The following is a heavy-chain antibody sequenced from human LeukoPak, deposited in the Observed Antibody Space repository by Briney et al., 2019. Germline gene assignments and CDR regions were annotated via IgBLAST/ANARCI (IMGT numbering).Heavy chain of an antibody. CDR3: ARNHPSRNAGWPLFDA. V-gene: IGHV3-11*01. CDR2: ISSSGDTI. Sequence: GESLSLSCAVSGFTFSDYYLSWVRQAPGKGPEWLSYISSSGDTIYYADSVKGRFTISRDNAKNSLYLQIKSLRAEDTAVYFCARNHPSRNAGWPLFDAWGRETLVTVSS. D-gene: IGHD1-14*01. CDR1: GFTFSDYY. J-gene: IGHJ4*02.